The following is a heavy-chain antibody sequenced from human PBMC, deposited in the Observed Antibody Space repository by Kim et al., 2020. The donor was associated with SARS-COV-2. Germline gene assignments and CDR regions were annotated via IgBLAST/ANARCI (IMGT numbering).Heavy chain of an antibody. CDR3: ARDPGPDSSGWYVVDV. D-gene: IGHD6-19*01. Sequence: SETLSLTCTVSGGSISSGDYYWSWIRQPPGKGLEWIGYIYYSGSTYYNPSLKSRVTISVDTSKNQFSLKLSSVTAADTAVYYCARDPGPDSSGWYVVDVWGQGTTVTVSS. CDR2: IYYSGST. CDR1: GGSISSGDYY. V-gene: IGHV4-30-4*01. J-gene: IGHJ6*02.